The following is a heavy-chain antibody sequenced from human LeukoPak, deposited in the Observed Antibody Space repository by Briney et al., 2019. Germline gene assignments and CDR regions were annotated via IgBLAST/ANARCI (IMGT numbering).Heavy chain of an antibody. Sequence: GGSLRLSCAGFGFIFSNYGFYWVRQAPGKGLEWVAVISYDGSNQSYADSVKGRFTISRDNSKNTLYLQTSSLRAEDTAVYYCAKERHPRGVSSYFDYWGQGTLVTVSS. J-gene: IGHJ4*02. CDR1: GFIFSNYG. CDR3: AKERHPRGVSSYFDY. V-gene: IGHV3-30*18. CDR2: ISYDGSNQ. D-gene: IGHD3-10*01.